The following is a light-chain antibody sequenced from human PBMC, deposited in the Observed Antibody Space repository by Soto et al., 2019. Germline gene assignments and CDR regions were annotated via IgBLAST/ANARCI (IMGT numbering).Light chain of an antibody. CDR1: QGIRTY. V-gene: IGKV1-9*01. Sequence: DIQLTQSPSFLSASVGDRVTITCRASQGIRTYLAWYQQKQGKAPNLLVYAASTLQSGVPSRFSGSGSGTEFTLTISSLPPEDFASYYCQQLNSYPLTFGGGTKVEI. CDR2: AAS. CDR3: QQLNSYPLT. J-gene: IGKJ4*01.